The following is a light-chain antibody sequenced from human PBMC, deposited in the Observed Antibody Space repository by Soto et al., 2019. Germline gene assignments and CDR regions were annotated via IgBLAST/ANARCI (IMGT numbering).Light chain of an antibody. J-gene: IGKJ1*01. CDR2: DAP. Sequence: IQVTQSPSSLSASVGDRVTITCRASQGISNWLAWYQQKPGKAPNLLIYDAPSLKRGVPSRFSGSGSGRDFTLTINSLHPDDFATYYCQQYDTYSSFGQGTKVDIK. CDR1: QGISNW. V-gene: IGKV1-5*01. CDR3: QQYDTYSS.